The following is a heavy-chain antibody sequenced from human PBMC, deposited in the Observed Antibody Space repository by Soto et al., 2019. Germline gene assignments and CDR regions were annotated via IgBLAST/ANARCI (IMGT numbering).Heavy chain of an antibody. J-gene: IGHJ4*02. V-gene: IGHV1-3*01. CDR2: INAGNDDT. D-gene: IGHD3-10*01. CDR3: ARGFGGWGLDDY. Sequence: QVQLVQSGAEVKKPGASVKVSCKASGYSFSSYVMHWVRQAPGQRLEWMGWINAGNDDTKYSQKFQGRVTITRDTAANTVYMELRSLRSEDTAVYYCARGFGGWGLDDYWGQGTLVTVSS. CDR1: GYSFSSYV.